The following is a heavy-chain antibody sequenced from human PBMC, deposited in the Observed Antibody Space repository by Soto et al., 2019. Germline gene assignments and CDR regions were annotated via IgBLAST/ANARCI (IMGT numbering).Heavy chain of an antibody. D-gene: IGHD3-10*01. V-gene: IGHV3-30-3*01. J-gene: IGHJ3*02. CDR2: IPNTENKK. CDR3: ARTAGGRVRGALDI. Sequence: QVHLEESGGGVVQPGTSLRLSCVASGFTFSSYGMHWVRQAPGKGLEWVAVIPNTENKKYYADSVKGRFTISRDNSQNTLFLPMDSLMAEDTAMYYCARTAGGRVRGALDIGVPGTMVTVS. CDR1: GFTFSSYG.